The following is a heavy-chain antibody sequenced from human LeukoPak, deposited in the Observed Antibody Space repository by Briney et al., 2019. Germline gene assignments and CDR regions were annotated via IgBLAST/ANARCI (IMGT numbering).Heavy chain of an antibody. V-gene: IGHV3-33*06. CDR3: AKRGPIYSSSPGNYFDY. J-gene: IGHJ4*02. CDR2: IWYDGSNK. Sequence: GGSLRLSCAASGFTFSSYGMHWVRQAPGKGLEWVAVIWYDGSNKYYADSVKGRFTISRDNSKNTLYLQMNSLRAEDTAVYYCAKRGPIYSSSPGNYFDYWGQGTLVTVSS. D-gene: IGHD6-6*01. CDR1: GFTFSSYG.